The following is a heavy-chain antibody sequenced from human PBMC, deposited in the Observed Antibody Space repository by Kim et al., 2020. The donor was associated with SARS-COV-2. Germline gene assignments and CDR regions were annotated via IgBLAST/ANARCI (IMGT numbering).Heavy chain of an antibody. CDR3: ASDIVVVPAAEYYYYYGMDA. D-gene: IGHD2-2*01. CDR2: IIPILGIA. J-gene: IGHJ6*02. Sequence: SVKVSCKASGGTFSSYAISWVRQAPGQGLEWMGRIIPILGIANYAQKFQGRVTITADKSTSTAYMELSSMRSEDTAMFYCASDIVVVPAAEYYYYYGMDAWGQGTTVTVSS. CDR1: GGTFSSYA. V-gene: IGHV1-69*04.